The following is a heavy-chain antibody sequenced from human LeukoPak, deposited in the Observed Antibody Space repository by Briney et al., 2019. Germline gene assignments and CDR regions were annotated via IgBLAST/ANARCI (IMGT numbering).Heavy chain of an antibody. V-gene: IGHV6-1*01. CDR1: GDSVSSNSAT. CDR2: TYSRSKCYN. D-gene: IGHD1-26*01. J-gene: IGHJ4*02. Sequence: SQTLSLTCAISGDSVSSNSATLNWIRQSPSRGLQWLGRTYSRSKCYNDYAVSVKRRITINPDTSKNQFSLQLNSVTPEDTAVYYCARDTGSFDYWGQGTLVTVSS. CDR3: ARDTGSFDY.